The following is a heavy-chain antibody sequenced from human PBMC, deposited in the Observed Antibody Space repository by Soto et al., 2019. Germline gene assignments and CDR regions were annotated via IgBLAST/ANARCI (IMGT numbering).Heavy chain of an antibody. V-gene: IGHV4-59*08. CDR1: GGSISNYY. D-gene: IGHD4-17*01. CDR3: ARHSHNGGDYGY. J-gene: IGHJ4*02. Sequence: SEILSLTCTVSGGSISNYYGNWIRQPPGKGLEWIGYIYYNVNTNYNPSLKSRVTISVDTSRNQFSLKLSSVTAADTAVYYCARHSHNGGDYGYWGQGTLVTVSS. CDR2: IYYNVNT.